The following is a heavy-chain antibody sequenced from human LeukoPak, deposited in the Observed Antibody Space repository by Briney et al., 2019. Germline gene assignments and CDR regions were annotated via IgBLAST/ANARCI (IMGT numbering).Heavy chain of an antibody. J-gene: IGHJ4*02. CDR3: ARGKYYYDSSGYYRPKPVDY. V-gene: IGHV1-69*04. D-gene: IGHD3-22*01. CDR2: IIPILGIA. Sequence: GSSVKVSCKASGGTFSSYAISWVRQAPGQGLEWMGRIIPILGIANYAQKFQGRVTITADKSTSTAYMELSSLRSEDTAVYYCARGKYYYDSSGYYRPKPVDYWGQGTLVTVSS. CDR1: GGTFSSYA.